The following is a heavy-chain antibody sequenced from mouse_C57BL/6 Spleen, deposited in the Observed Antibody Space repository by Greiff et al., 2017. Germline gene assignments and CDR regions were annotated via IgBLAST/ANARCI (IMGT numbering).Heavy chain of an antibody. CDR3: ARTQAQARAMDY. D-gene: IGHD3-2*02. CDR1: GYTFTSYW. Sequence: QVQLQQPGAELVRPGTSVKLSCKASGYTFTSYWMHSVKQRPGQGLEWIGVIDPSDSYTNYNQKFKGKATLTVDTSSRTAYMQLSSLTSEDSAVYYCARTQAQARAMDYWGQGTAGAVSS. J-gene: IGHJ4*01. CDR2: IDPSDSYT. V-gene: IGHV1-59*01.